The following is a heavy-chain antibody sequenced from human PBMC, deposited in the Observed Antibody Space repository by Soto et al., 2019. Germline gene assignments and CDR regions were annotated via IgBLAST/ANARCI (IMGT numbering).Heavy chain of an antibody. CDR3: RHRTDVTVAGPDPDYHQYYYMDV. CDR2: IYWDDDK. D-gene: IGHD6-19*01. V-gene: IGHV2-5*02. J-gene: IGHJ6*03. CDR1: GFSLNTSGVG. Sequence: GSGPTLVNPTQTLTLTCTFSGFSLNTSGVGVGWIRQPPGRALEWLALIYWDDDKRYNPSLKSRLTITKDTSKNQVVLTMTNMDPVDTATYYCRHRTDVTVAGPDPDYHQYYYMDVWGRGTTVTVSS.